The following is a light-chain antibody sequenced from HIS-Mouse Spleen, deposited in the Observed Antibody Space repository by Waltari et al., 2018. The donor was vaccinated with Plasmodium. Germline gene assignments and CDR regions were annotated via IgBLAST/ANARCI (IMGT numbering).Light chain of an antibody. CDR1: SAINVGSYN. J-gene: IGLJ3*02. CDR2: YYSDSDK. V-gene: IGLV5-37*01. CDR3: MIWPSNASGV. Sequence: QPVLTQPPSSSASPGESARLTCTLPSAINVGSYNIYWYQQKPGSPPRYLLYYYSDSDKGQGSGVPSRFSGSKDASDNTGILLISGLQSEDEADYYCMIWPSNASGVFGGGTKLTVL.